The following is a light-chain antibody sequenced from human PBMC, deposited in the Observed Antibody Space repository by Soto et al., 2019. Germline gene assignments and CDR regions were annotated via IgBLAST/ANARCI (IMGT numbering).Light chain of an antibody. CDR2: AAS. V-gene: IGKV3-11*01. CDR1: QSISNY. J-gene: IGKJ5*01. Sequence: EIVLTQSPATLSLSPGERATLSCRASQSISNYSAWYQQKPGQAPPLLIYAASNRATGIPARFSGSGSGTDFTLTISSLEPEDFSVYYCQQYGNSPITFGQGTRLEI. CDR3: QQYGNSPIT.